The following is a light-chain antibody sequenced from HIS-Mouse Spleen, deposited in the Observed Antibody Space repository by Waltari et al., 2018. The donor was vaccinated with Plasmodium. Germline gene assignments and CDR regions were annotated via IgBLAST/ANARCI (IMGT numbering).Light chain of an antibody. CDR2: EGS. J-gene: IGLJ2*01. CDR1: SSDVGSYNL. Sequence: QSALTQPASVSGSPGQSITISCTGTSSDVGSYNLVSWYQQHPGKAPKLMIYEGSKRPSGVSNRFSGSTPGNTASLTISGLQAEDEADYYCCSYAGSSTLVFGGGTKLTVL. CDR3: CSYAGSSTLV. V-gene: IGLV2-23*01.